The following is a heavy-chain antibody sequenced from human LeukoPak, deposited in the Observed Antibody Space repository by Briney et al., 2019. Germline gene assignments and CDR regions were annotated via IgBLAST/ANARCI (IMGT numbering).Heavy chain of an antibody. CDR3: ARDTYYYDSSGYCSY. V-gene: IGHV1-2*02. D-gene: IGHD3-22*01. Sequence: VASVKVSCKASGYTFTGYYMHWVRQAPGQGLEWMGWINPNSGGTNYAQKFQGRVTMTRDTSISTAYMELSRLRSDDTAVYYCARDTYYYDSSGYCSYWGQGTLVTVSS. CDR1: GYTFTGYY. CDR2: INPNSGGT. J-gene: IGHJ4*02.